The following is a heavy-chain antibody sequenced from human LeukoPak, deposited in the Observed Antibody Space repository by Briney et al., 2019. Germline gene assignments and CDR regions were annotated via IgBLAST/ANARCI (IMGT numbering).Heavy chain of an antibody. D-gene: IGHD1-26*01. V-gene: IGHV3-48*03. CDR3: ASGGGSYPSY. J-gene: IGHJ4*02. CDR1: GFTFSSYE. CDR2: ISDRGKTI. Sequence: PGGSLRLSCAASGFTFSSYEMNWVRQTPGKGLEWLSYISDRGKTIYYADSVKGRFTISRDNAKNSLYLQMNSLRVEDTAVYYCASGGGSYPSYWGQGTLVTVSS.